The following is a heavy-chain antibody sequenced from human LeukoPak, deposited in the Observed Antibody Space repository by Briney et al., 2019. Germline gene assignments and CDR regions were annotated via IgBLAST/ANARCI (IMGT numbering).Heavy chain of an antibody. Sequence: GGSLRLSCAASGFTFRSYAMGWVRQAPGKGLEWVSTISGSGDSTYYADSVKGRFTISRDNSKNTLYLQMNSLRAEDTAIFYCAKDIATYSACFDYWGQGTLVIVSS. D-gene: IGHD2-21*01. CDR1: GFTFRSYA. J-gene: IGHJ4*02. V-gene: IGHV3-23*01. CDR3: AKDIATYSACFDY. CDR2: ISGSGDST.